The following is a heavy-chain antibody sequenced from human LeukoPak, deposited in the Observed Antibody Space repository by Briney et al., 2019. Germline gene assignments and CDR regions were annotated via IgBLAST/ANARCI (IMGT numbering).Heavy chain of an antibody. CDR3: ARALYDFWSGSTPGYFDY. CDR1: GGSISSSSYY. Sequence: SETLSLTCTVSGGSISSSSYYWGWIRQPPGKGLEWIGSIYYSGSTYYNPSLKSRVTISVDTPKNQFSLKLSSVTAADTAVYYCARALYDFWSGSTPGYFDYWGQGTLVTVSS. CDR2: IYYSGST. J-gene: IGHJ4*02. V-gene: IGHV4-39*07. D-gene: IGHD3-3*01.